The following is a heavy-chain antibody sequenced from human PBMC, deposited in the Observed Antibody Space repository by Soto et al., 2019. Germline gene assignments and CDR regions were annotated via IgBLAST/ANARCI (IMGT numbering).Heavy chain of an antibody. CDR3: ARGAVRVTIFGVVSYMDV. D-gene: IGHD3-3*01. CDR2: MNPNSGNT. V-gene: IGHV1-8*01. Sequence: QVQLVQSGAEVKKPGASVKVSCKASGYTFTSYDINWVRQATGQGLEWMGWMNPNSGNTGYAQKFQGRVTMTRNTSISTAYMELSSLRSEDTAVYYCARGAVRVTIFGVVSYMDVWGKGTTVTVSS. CDR1: GYTFTSYD. J-gene: IGHJ6*03.